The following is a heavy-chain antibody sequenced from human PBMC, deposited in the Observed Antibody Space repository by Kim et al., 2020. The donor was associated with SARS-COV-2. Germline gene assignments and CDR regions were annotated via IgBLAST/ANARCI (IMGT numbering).Heavy chain of an antibody. V-gene: IGHV3-48*02. D-gene: IGHD3-16*01. Sequence: GGSLRLSCATSTFTFSAYDMNWVRQAPGKGLEWLSFITKTSTTIYYADSVRGRFTISRDNAKNSLYLQMNRLRDEDTAVYYCVRDRMGGAFDIWGQGTMVTVSS. CDR1: TFTFSAYD. J-gene: IGHJ3*02. CDR3: VRDRMGGAFDI. CDR2: ITKTSTTI.